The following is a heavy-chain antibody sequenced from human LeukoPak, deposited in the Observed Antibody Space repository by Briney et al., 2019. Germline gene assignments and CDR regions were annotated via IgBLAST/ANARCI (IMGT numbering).Heavy chain of an antibody. V-gene: IGHV1-46*01. CDR3: ARGGVTSVVDV. D-gene: IGHD4-23*01. CDR1: GYTFTSSY. J-gene: IGHJ6*04. Sequence: ASVKVSCKASGYTFTSSYMHWVRQAPGQGLEWMGIINPSGGNTDYAQKLQGRVTMTTDTSTSTAYMELRSLTSDDTAVYYCARGGVTSVVDVWGKGTTVTISS. CDR2: INPSGGNT.